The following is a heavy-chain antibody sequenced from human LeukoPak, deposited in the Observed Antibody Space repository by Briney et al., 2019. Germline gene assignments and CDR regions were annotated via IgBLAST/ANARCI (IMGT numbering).Heavy chain of an antibody. CDR1: GFTFGDYA. J-gene: IGHJ5*02. D-gene: IGHD3-9*01. CDR3: TRDEGPYYDILTGYPQGFDP. Sequence: GGSLRLSCTASGFTFGDYAMSWFRQAPGKGLERVGFIRSKAYGGTTEYAASVKGRFTISRDDSKSIAYLQMNSLKTEDTAVYYCTRDEGPYYDILTGYPQGFDPWGQGTLVTVSS. CDR2: IRSKAYGGTT. V-gene: IGHV3-49*03.